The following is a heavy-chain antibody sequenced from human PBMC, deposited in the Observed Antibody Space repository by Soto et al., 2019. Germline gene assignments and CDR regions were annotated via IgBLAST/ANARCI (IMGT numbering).Heavy chain of an antibody. CDR3: ARKDKSGYFNWFDP. CDR2: IFPSDSDT. J-gene: IGHJ5*02. Sequence: RGESLKISCRTSGYKFTSSWIAWVRQMPGKGLEWMGIIFPSDSDTRYSPSFQGQVTISADRSTSTVFLQWASLKASDTAMYFCARKDKSGYFNWFDPWGQGTLVTVP. V-gene: IGHV5-51*01. CDR1: GYKFTSSW. D-gene: IGHD3-22*01.